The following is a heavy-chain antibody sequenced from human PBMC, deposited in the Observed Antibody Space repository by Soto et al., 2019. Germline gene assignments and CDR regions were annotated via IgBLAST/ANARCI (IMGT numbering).Heavy chain of an antibody. V-gene: IGHV3-30*03. CDR3: TGEVASGY. CDR1: GFTVNTYG. CDR2: ISGDGGTK. Sequence: QVQLVESGGGVVQPGRSLRLSCAVSGFTVNTYGMHWVRQAPGKGLVWVAGISGDGGTKFYAGSVKGRFTISRDNSRNTLFLEMNSLRGDDMAVYYCTGEVASGYWGQGTLVTISS. J-gene: IGHJ4*02. D-gene: IGHD2-8*02.